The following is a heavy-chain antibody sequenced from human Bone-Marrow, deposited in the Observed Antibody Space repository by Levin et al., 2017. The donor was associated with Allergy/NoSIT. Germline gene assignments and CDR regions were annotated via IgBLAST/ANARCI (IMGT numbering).Heavy chain of an antibody. CDR2: IYWDDDK. V-gene: IGHV2-5*02. J-gene: IGHJ4*02. CDR3: ARGSSGEYSFAY. CDR1: GFSLSTSGVG. Sequence: SVPTLVKPTQTLTLTCTFSGFSLSTSGVGVGWIRQPPGKALEWLALIYWDDDKRYSPSLKSRLTITKDTSKNQVVLTMTNMDPVDTATYYCARGSSGEYSFAYWGQGTLGTVSA. D-gene: IGHD3-22*01.